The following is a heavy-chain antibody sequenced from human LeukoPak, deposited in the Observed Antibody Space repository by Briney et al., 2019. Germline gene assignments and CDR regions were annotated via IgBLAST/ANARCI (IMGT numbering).Heavy chain of an antibody. CDR3: ARGTYGYYMDV. D-gene: IGHD4-17*01. V-gene: IGHV4-38-2*02. CDR1: NYSISNSLY. J-gene: IGHJ6*03. CDR2: IYRSGTT. Sequence: PSETLSLTCSGSNYSISNSLYWGWLRQPPGKGLEWIGSIYRSGTTFYNPSLKSRVTISLDTSKNQFSLKLSSVTAADTAVYFCARGTYGYYMDVWGKGTTVTVSS.